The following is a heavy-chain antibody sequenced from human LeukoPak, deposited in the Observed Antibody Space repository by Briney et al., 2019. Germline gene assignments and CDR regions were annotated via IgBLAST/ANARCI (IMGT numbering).Heavy chain of an antibody. CDR1: GYTFTGYY. J-gene: IGHJ4*02. CDR3: ARGLGYCSGGSCYPR. D-gene: IGHD2-15*01. Sequence: ASVKVSCKASGYTFTGYYMHWVRQAPGQGLEWMGWINPNSGGTNYAQKFQGRVTMTRDTSISTAYMELSRLRSEDTAVYYCARGLGYCSGGSCYPRWGQGTLVTVSS. CDR2: INPNSGGT. V-gene: IGHV1-2*02.